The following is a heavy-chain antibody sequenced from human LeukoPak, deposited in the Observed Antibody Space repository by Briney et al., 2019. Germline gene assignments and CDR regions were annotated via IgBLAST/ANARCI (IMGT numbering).Heavy chain of an antibody. CDR2: IIGSGVST. CDR3: AKDRSGSYPN. CDR1: GFTFSSYA. Sequence: PGGSLRLPCAASGFTFSSYAMSWVGQAPGKALEGVSAIIGSGVSTDYADSVKGRFTISRDNSKNTLYLQMNSLRAEDTAVYYCAKDRSGSYPNWGQGTLVTVSS. D-gene: IGHD1-26*01. V-gene: IGHV3-23*01. J-gene: IGHJ4*02.